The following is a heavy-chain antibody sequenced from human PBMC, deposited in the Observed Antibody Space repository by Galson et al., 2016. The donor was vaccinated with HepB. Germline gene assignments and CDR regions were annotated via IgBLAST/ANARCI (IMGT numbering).Heavy chain of an antibody. CDR3: ATLSIMVRGVIDYYYSDVDV. D-gene: IGHD3-10*01. CDR2: ISSTSTYI. Sequence: SLRLSCAASEFSFSNYNMNWVRQAPGKGLEWVSSISSTSTYIYYADSVKGRFTISRDNAQNSLFLQMNSLRAEDTAVYYGATLSIMVRGVIDYYYSDVDVWGQGTTVTVSS. V-gene: IGHV3-21*01. CDR1: EFSFSNYN. J-gene: IGHJ6*02.